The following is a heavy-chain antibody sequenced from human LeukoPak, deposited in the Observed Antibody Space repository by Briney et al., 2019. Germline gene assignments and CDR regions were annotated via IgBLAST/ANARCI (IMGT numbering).Heavy chain of an antibody. CDR1: GSTFSSYA. V-gene: IGHV3-23*01. Sequence: PGGSLRLSCAASGSTFSSYAMSWVRQAPGKGLEWVSAISGSGGSTYYADSVKGRFTISRDNSKNTLYLQMNSLRAEDTAVYYCAKSPYIYYYYMDVWGKGTTVTVSS. J-gene: IGHJ6*03. D-gene: IGHD2-15*01. CDR2: ISGSGGST. CDR3: AKSPYIYYYYMDV.